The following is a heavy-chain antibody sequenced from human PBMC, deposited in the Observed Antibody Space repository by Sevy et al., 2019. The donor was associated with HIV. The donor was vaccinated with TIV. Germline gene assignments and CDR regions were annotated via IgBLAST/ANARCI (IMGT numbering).Heavy chain of an antibody. J-gene: IGHJ3*02. CDR2: ISGDEENT. D-gene: IGHD3-3*02. CDR3: ARDGRGISAFDI. Sequence: GGSLRLSCVASEFIFSSHVVSWVRQAPGKGLEWVSDISGDEENTHYADSVRGRFTISRDNFKNTLYLQMNSLRAEDTALYYCARDGRGISAFDIWGPGTMVTVSS. CDR1: EFIFSSHV. V-gene: IGHV3-23*01.